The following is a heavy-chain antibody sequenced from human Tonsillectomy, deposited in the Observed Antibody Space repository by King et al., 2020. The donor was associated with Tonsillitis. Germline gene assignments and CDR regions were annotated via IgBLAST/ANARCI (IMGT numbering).Heavy chain of an antibody. V-gene: IGHV4-38-2*02. J-gene: IGHJ4*02. CDR3: ARAEAGVQY. CDR1: GYSINSGYY. CDR2: IYHTGST. Sequence: QLQESGPGLVKPSETLSLTCSVSGYSINSGYYWAWIRLPPGKGLEWIGAIYHTGSTYYIPSLETRVTMSVDTSKNQFSLNLASVTAADTAIYYCARAEAGVQYWGQGSLVTVSS. D-gene: IGHD6-19*01.